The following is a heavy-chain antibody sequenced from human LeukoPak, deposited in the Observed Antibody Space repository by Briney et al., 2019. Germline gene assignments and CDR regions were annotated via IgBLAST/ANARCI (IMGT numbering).Heavy chain of an antibody. CDR3: ARGFLEWLLPSAVFDY. CDR2: IKQDGSEK. V-gene: IGHV3-7*04. CDR1: GFTLGSYW. Sequence: GGSLRLSCAASGFTLGSYWMSWVRQAPGKGLEWVANIKQDGSEKHYVDSVKGRFTISRDNAKNSLYLQMSSLRPEDTAVYYCARGFLEWLLPSAVFDYWGQGTLVTVSS. D-gene: IGHD3-3*01. J-gene: IGHJ4*02.